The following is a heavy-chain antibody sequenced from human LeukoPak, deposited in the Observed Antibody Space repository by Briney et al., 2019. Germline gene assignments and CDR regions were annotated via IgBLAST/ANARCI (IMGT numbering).Heavy chain of an antibody. D-gene: IGHD6-6*01. Sequence: GESLKISCKGSGYSFGSYWIGWVRQMPGKGLEWVGIIYPGDSDTRYSPSFQGQVTISADKSISTAYLQWSSLKASDTAMYYCITRSSSSNTIDYWGQGTLVTVSS. CDR1: GYSFGSYW. CDR2: IYPGDSDT. CDR3: ITRSSSSNTIDY. V-gene: IGHV5-51*01. J-gene: IGHJ4*02.